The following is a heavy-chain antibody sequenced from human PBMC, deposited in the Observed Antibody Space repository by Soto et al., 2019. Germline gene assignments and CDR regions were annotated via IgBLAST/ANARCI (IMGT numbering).Heavy chain of an antibody. V-gene: IGHV5-51*01. Sequence: GESLKISCKGYGYFFSSQWIVWGRLMPGKGLEWMGSIHPGHSNTRYRPTVQGEDTISGAGATNTAFPQSRSLEYSDTAVYYCAKPGQNRDRPLAFWGQGNPATVSS. J-gene: IGHJ4*02. D-gene: IGHD1-1*01. CDR1: GYFFSSQW. CDR2: IHPGHSNT. CDR3: AKPGQNRDRPLAF.